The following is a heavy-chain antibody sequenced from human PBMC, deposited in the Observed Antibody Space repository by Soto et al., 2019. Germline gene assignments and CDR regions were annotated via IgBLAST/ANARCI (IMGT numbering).Heavy chain of an antibody. V-gene: IGHV4-34*01. Sequence: SETLSLTCAVYGGSFSGYYWSWIRQPPGKGLEWIGEINHSGSTNYNPSLKSRVTISVDTSKNQFSLKLSSVTAADTAVYYCARTTVTTDDDAFDIWGQGTMVTVSS. J-gene: IGHJ3*02. CDR2: INHSGST. CDR3: ARTTVTTDDDAFDI. D-gene: IGHD4-17*01. CDR1: GGSFSGYY.